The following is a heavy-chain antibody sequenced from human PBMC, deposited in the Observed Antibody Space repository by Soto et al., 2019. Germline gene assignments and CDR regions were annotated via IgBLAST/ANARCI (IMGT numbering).Heavy chain of an antibody. CDR3: AKLPWEVAPS. D-gene: IGHD1-26*01. CDR2: IGPGGTDI. CDR1: GFTFGNFW. J-gene: IGHJ5*02. Sequence: QSGGSLRLSCSDSGFTFGNFWIHWVRQAPGKGLEWVSHIGPGGTDIVYADSVKGRFIISRDNARNTVYLQMNSLEAEDTAVYYCAKLPWEVAPSWGQGTLVTVSS. V-gene: IGHV3-74*03.